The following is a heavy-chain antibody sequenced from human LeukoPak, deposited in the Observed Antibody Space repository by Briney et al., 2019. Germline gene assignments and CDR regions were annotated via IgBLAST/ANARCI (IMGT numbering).Heavy chain of an antibody. CDR2: IYYSGTT. J-gene: IGHJ6*02. CDR3: ARHGWWFSTTYYYYGMDV. Sequence: KPSETLSLTCTVSGGSISSYYWSWIRQPPGKGLEWIGYIYYSGTTNYNPSLKSRVTISVDTSKNQFSLKLSSVTAADTAVYYCARHGWWFSTTYYYYGMDVWGQGTTVTVSS. V-gene: IGHV4-59*08. CDR1: GGSISSYY. D-gene: IGHD2-15*01.